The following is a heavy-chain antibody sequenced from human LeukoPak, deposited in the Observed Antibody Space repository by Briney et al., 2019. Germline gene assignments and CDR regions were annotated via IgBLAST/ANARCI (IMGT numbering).Heavy chain of an antibody. J-gene: IGHJ4*02. V-gene: IGHV3-7*01. Sequence: GGSLRLSCAASGFTLSTYWMSWVRQAPGKGLEWVANIKEDGSEKYYVDSVKGRFTISRDNAKNSLYLQMNSLRAEDTAVYYCATRDFWSGYYRDWGQGTLVTVSS. CDR2: IKEDGSEK. CDR1: GFTLSTYW. D-gene: IGHD3-3*01. CDR3: ATRDFWSGYYRD.